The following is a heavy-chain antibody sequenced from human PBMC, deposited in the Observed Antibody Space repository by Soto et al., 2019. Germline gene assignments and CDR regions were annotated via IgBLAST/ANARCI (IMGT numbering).Heavy chain of an antibody. Sequence: LETLSLTCAVDGGSFSGYYWTWIRQPPGKGLEWIGYIYYSGTTKYNPSLRSRVTISVDTSKNQFSLKLSSVTAADTAMYYCARHTPPARFDYWGQGTLVTVSS. V-gene: IGHV4-59*01. J-gene: IGHJ4*02. CDR1: GGSFSGYY. CDR2: IYYSGTT. CDR3: ARHTPPARFDY.